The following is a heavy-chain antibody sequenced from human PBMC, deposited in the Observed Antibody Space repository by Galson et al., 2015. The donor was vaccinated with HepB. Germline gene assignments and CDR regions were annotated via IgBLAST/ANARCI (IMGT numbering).Heavy chain of an antibody. CDR1: GGSINTGDYY. CDR3: ARGDWFFDYYYAMDV. Sequence: TLSLTCTVSGGSINTGDYYWSWIRQPPGKGLEWIGYLYYSGSTYYNPSLKSRVTMSVDTSKKQFSLKLSFVTAADTAVYYCARGDWFFDYYYAMDVWGQGTTVTVSS. J-gene: IGHJ6*02. CDR2: LYYSGST. V-gene: IGHV4-30-4*01. D-gene: IGHD3-9*01.